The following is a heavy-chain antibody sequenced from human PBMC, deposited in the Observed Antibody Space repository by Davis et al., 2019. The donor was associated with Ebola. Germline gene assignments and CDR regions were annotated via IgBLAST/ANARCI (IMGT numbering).Heavy chain of an antibody. Sequence: KVSCKGSGYSFTSYWIAWVRQMPGKGPEWMGVIYPGDSDTRYSPSFQGQVTISADKSISTAYLQWSSLKASDTAMYYCARQYYYYYGMDVWGQGTTVTVSS. J-gene: IGHJ6*02. CDR3: ARQYYYYYGMDV. CDR2: IYPGDSDT. V-gene: IGHV5-51*01. CDR1: GYSFTSYW.